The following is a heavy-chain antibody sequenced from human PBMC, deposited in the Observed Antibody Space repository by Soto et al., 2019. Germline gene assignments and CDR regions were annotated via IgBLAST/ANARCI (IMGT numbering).Heavy chain of an antibody. CDR3: ASGAGTYYYGSGTYYYYGMDV. J-gene: IGHJ6*02. V-gene: IGHV1-69*01. Sequence: QVQLVQSGAEVKKPGSSVKVSCKASGGTFSSYAISWVRQAPGQGLEWMGGIIPIFGTANYAQKFQGRVTITADESTSTAYMELSSLRSEDTAVYYCASGAGTYYYGSGTYYYYGMDVWGQGTTVTV. D-gene: IGHD3-10*01. CDR2: IIPIFGTA. CDR1: GGTFSSYA.